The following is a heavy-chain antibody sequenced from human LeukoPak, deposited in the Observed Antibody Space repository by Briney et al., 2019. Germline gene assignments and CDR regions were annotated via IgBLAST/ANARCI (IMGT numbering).Heavy chain of an antibody. CDR3: ARKLRWLQPYFDY. CDR2: IYYSGST. Sequence: PSETLSLTCTVSGGSISSGGYYWSWIRQHPGKGLEWIGYIYYSGSTYYNPSLKNRVTISVDTSKNQFSLKLSSVTAADTAVYYCARKLRWLQPYFDYWGQGTLVTVSS. V-gene: IGHV4-31*03. CDR1: GGSISSGGYY. D-gene: IGHD5-24*01. J-gene: IGHJ4*02.